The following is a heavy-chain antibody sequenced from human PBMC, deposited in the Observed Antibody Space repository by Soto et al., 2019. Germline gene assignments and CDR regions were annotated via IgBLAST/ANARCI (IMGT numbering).Heavy chain of an antibody. V-gene: IGHV5-51*01. CDR2: IFPSDSDT. Sequence: GESLKISCRTAGYRFTSYCIAWVRQMPGKGLEWMGIIFPSDSDTRYSPSFQGQVTISADRSTSTVFLQWASLKASDTAVYFCARKDKSGYFNWFDPWGQGTLVTVSS. J-gene: IGHJ5*02. CDR1: GYRFTSYC. CDR3: ARKDKSGYFNWFDP. D-gene: IGHD3-22*01.